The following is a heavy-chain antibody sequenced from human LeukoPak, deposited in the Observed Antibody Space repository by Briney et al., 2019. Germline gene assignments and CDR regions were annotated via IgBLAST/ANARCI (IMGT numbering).Heavy chain of an antibody. CDR3: ARRAFGELSPMDY. CDR2: IYYSGST. D-gene: IGHD3-10*01. Sequence: SETLSLTCTISGGSISSSSYYWGWIRQPPGKGLEWIGTIYYSGSTYFSPSLKSRVTISVDTSKNQFSLKLSSVTAADTAVYYCARRAFGELSPMDYWGQGTLVTVSS. CDR1: GGSISSSSYY. V-gene: IGHV4-39*01. J-gene: IGHJ4*02.